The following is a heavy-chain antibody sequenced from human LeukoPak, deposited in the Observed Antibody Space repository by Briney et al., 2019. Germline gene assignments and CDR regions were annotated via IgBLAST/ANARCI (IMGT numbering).Heavy chain of an antibody. Sequence: ASVKVSCKASGYTFTGYYMHWVRQAPGQGLEWMGWINPNSGGTNYAQKFQGRVTMTRDTSISTAYMEVSRLRSDDTAVYYCARGPATQRKNWFDPWGQGTLVTVSS. V-gene: IGHV1-2*02. D-gene: IGHD2-2*01. CDR1: GYTFTGYY. CDR2: INPNSGGT. CDR3: ARGPATQRKNWFDP. J-gene: IGHJ5*02.